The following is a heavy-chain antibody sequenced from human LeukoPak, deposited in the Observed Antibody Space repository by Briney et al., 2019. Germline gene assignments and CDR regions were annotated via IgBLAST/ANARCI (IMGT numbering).Heavy chain of an antibody. Sequence: SETLSLTCAVYGGSFSGYYWSWIRQPPGKGLEWIGEINHSGSTNYNPFLKSRVTISVDTSKNQFSLKLSSVTATDTAVYYCARQCSSGWYVNWFDPWGQGTLVTVSS. CDR2: INHSGST. V-gene: IGHV4-34*01. D-gene: IGHD6-19*01. CDR3: ARQCSSGWYVNWFDP. CDR1: GGSFSGYY. J-gene: IGHJ5*02.